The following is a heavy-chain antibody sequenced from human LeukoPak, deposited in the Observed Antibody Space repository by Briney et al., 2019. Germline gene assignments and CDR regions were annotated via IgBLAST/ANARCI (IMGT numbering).Heavy chain of an antibody. V-gene: IGHV3-21*01. J-gene: IGHJ6*02. CDR1: GFTFNTFG. CDR2: ISSSSSYI. D-gene: IGHD2-2*02. CDR3: ARDGFGYTYYYYGMDV. Sequence: GGSLRLSCAASGFTFNTFGMTWVRQAPGKGLEWVSSISSSSSYIYYADSVKGRFTISRDNAKNSLYLQMNSLRAEDTAVYYSARDGFGYTYYYYGMDVWGQGTTVTVSS.